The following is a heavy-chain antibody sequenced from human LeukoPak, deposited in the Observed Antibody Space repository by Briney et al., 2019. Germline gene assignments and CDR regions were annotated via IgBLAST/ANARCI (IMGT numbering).Heavy chain of an antibody. V-gene: IGHV3-30*04. Sequence: PGGSLRLSCAASGFTFSSYVMHWVRQAPGKGLEWVAIISYDGSNEYYADSVKGRFTISRDNSKNTLYLQMNSLRAADTAVYYCARGPTYQPIDFWGQGTLVTVSS. CDR1: GFTFSSYV. J-gene: IGHJ4*02. CDR2: ISYDGSNE. D-gene: IGHD2-2*01. CDR3: ARGPTYQPIDF.